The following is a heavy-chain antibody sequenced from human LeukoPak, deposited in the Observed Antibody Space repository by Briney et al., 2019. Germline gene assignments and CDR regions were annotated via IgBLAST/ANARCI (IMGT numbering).Heavy chain of an antibody. V-gene: IGHV1-69*13. CDR2: IIPIFGTA. Sequence: SVKVSCKAPGGTFSSYAISWVRQAPGQGLEWMGGIIPIFGTANYAQKFQGRVTITADESTSTAYMELSSLRSEDTAVYYCARTGPPGYYFDYWGQGTLVTVSS. CDR3: ARTGPPGYYFDY. J-gene: IGHJ4*02. D-gene: IGHD3-10*01. CDR1: GGTFSSYA.